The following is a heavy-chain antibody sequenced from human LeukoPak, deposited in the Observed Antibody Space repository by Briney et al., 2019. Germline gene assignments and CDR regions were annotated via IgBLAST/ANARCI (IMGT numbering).Heavy chain of an antibody. D-gene: IGHD1-26*01. CDR3: ARRQAVGAMSDFDN. Sequence: GGSLRLSCAVSGFALSGYGVHWVRQAPGRGLEWVAFLLYDGSTQYYRDSVKGRFTISRDSSKTTVYLQMNSLRVEDTAVYYCARRQAVGAMSDFDNWGQGTLVTVSS. CDR1: GFALSGYG. V-gene: IGHV3-30*02. J-gene: IGHJ4*02. CDR2: LLYDGSTQ.